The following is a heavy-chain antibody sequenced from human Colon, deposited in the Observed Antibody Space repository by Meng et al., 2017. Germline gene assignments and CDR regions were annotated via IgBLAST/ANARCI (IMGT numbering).Heavy chain of an antibody. J-gene: IGHJ4*02. D-gene: IGHD1-26*01. CDR3: ARVRRSGDDFDY. CDR1: GGSISTGGYY. CDR2: IYYSGST. Sequence: QVQLQEWGQGLVKPSQTLSLTCTVSGGSISTGGYYWSWIRQLPGKGLEWIGYIYYSGSTYYNPSLRSLVSISVDTSKNQFSLRLTSVTAADTAVYYCARVRRSGDDFDYWGQGTLVTVSS. V-gene: IGHV4-31*01.